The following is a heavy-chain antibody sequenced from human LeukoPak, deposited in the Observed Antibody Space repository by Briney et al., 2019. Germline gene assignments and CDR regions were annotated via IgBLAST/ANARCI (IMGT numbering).Heavy chain of an antibody. J-gene: IGHJ4*02. D-gene: IGHD6-6*01. Sequence: SETLSLTCTVSGGSISSGSYYWGWIRQPPGKGLEWIGSIYYSGSTYYDPSLKSRVTISVDTSKNQFSLKLSSVTAADTAVYYCARAGQFISARPITFDYWGQRSLVTVSS. CDR1: GGSISSGSYY. CDR3: ARAGQFISARPITFDY. CDR2: IYYSGST. V-gene: IGHV4-39*07.